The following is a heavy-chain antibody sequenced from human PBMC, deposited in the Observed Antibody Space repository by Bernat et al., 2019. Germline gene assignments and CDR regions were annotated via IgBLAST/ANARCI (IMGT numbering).Heavy chain of an antibody. CDR2: ISSSSSYI. CDR3: ARIRGGDFDY. CDR1: GFTFSSYS. J-gene: IGHJ4*02. V-gene: IGHV3-21*01. D-gene: IGHD3-16*01. Sequence: EVQLVESGGGLVKPGGSLRLSCAASGFTFSSYSMNWVRQAPGKGLEWVSSISSSSSYIYYADSVKGRFTISRNNAKNSLYLQMNSLRAEDTAVYYCARIRGGDFDYWGQGTLVTVSS.